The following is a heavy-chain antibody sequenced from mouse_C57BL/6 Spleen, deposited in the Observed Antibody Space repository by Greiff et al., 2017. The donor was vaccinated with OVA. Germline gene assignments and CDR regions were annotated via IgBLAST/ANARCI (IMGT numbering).Heavy chain of an antibody. V-gene: IGHV5-4*01. Sequence: DVKLVESGGGLVKPGGSLKLSCAASGFTFSSYAMSWVRQTPEKRLEWVATISDGGSYTYYPDNVKGRFTISRDNAKNNLYLQMSHLKSEDTAMYYCARDQAPITTVVEGFAYWGQGTLVTVSA. J-gene: IGHJ3*01. CDR1: GFTFSSYA. CDR3: ARDQAPITTVVEGFAY. D-gene: IGHD1-1*01. CDR2: ISDGGSYT.